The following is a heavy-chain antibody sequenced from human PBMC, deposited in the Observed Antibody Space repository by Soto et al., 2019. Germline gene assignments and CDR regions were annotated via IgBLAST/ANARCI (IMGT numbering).Heavy chain of an antibody. CDR1: GFTFSSYG. J-gene: IGHJ4*02. CDR2: IWYDGSNK. D-gene: IGHD1-26*01. V-gene: IGHV3-33*01. Sequence: QVQLVESGGGVVQPGRSLRLSCAASGFTFSSYGMHWVRQAPGKGLEWVADIWYDGSNKYYADSVKGRFTISRDNSKNTLYLQMNTLSAEDTAVYYCARDGFASIVGATLDYWGQGTLVTVSS. CDR3: ARDGFASIVGATLDY.